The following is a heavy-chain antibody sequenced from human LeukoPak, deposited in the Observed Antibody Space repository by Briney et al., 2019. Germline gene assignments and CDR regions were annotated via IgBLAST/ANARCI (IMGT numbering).Heavy chain of an antibody. CDR2: ISSSGSTI. J-gene: IGHJ4*02. Sequence: GGSLRLSCAASGFTFSDYYMSWIRQAPGKGLEWVSYISSSGSTIYYADSVKGRFTISRDNAKNSLYLQMNSLRAEDTAVYYCAREGLYYYDSSACFDYWGQGTLVTVSS. CDR3: AREGLYYYDSSACFDY. CDR1: GFTFSDYY. V-gene: IGHV3-11*01. D-gene: IGHD3-22*01.